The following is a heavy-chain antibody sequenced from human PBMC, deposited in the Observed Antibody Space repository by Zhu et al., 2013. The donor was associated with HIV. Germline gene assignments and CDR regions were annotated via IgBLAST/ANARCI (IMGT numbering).Heavy chain of an antibody. CDR2: IIPIFGTA. Sequence: QVQLVQSGAEVKKPGSSVKVSCKASGGTFSSYAISWVRQAPGQGLEWMGGIIPIFGTANYAQKFQGRVTITADKSTSTAYMELSSLRSEDTAVYYCAYGEIIAVAGQGANYYYYYGMDVWGRRDHGHRLL. V-gene: IGHV1-69*06. J-gene: IGHJ6*02. D-gene: IGHD6-19*01. CDR3: AYGEIIAVAGQGANYYYYYGMDV. CDR1: GGTFSSYA.